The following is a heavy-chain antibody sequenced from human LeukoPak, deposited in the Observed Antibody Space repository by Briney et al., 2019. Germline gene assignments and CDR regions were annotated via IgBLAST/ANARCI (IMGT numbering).Heavy chain of an antibody. V-gene: IGHV4-34*01. Sequence: SETLSLTCAVYGGSFSGYYWSWIRQPLGKGLEWIGEINHSGSTNYNPSLKSRVTISVDTSKNQFSLKLSSVTAADTAVYYCARVCIAVAGTAHFDYWGQGTLVTVSS. CDR1: GGSFSGYY. CDR2: INHSGST. D-gene: IGHD6-19*01. CDR3: ARVCIAVAGTAHFDY. J-gene: IGHJ4*02.